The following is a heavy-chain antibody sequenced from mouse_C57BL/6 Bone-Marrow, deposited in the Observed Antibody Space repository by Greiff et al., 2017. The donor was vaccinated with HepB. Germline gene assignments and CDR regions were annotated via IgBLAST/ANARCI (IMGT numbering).Heavy chain of an antibody. CDR3: TRPPTYYYGSSYDCDD. V-gene: IGHV1-15*01. J-gene: IGHJ2*01. Sequence: QVQLQQSGAELVRPGASVTLSCKASGYTFTDYEMHWVKQTPVHGLEWIGAIDPETGGTAYNQKFKGKAILTADKSSSTAYMELRSLTSEDSAVYYCTRPPTYYYGSSYDCDDWGQGTTLTVSS. CDR2: IDPETGGT. CDR1: GYTFTDYE. D-gene: IGHD1-1*01.